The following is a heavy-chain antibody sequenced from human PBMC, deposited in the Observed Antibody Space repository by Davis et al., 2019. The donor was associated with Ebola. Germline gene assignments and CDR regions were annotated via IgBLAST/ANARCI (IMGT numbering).Heavy chain of an antibody. CDR2: IIPILGIA. J-gene: IGHJ6*02. CDR3: ARPQLFLRGYYYYYGMDV. D-gene: IGHD2-2*01. CDR1: GGTFSSYA. Sequence: SAMVSCKASGGTFSSYAISWVRQAPGQGLEWMGRIIPILGIANYAQKFQGRVTITADESTSTAYMELSSLTSEDTTVYYCARPQLFLRGYYYYYGMDVWGQGTTVTVSS. V-gene: IGHV1-69*04.